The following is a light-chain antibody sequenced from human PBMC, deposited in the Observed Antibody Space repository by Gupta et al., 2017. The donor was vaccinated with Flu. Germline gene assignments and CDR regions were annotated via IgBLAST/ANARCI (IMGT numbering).Light chain of an antibody. V-gene: IGLV3-21*03. CDR2: ADS. CDR1: NIGAKS. J-gene: IGLJ2*01. Sequence: SYVLTQPPSVSVAPGKTATLTCGGNNIGAKSVHWYQQRPGQAPVLVVYADSDRPSGIPERLSGSNSGNTATLTISRVEAGDEADYYCQVWDSFSDHHVVLGGGTKLTVL. CDR3: QVWDSFSDHHVV.